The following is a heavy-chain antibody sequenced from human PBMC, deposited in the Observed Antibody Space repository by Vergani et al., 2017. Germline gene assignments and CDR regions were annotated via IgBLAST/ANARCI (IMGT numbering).Heavy chain of an antibody. Sequence: QVQLQESGPGLVKPSQTLSLTCTVSGGSISSGGYYWSWIRQHPGKGLEWIGYIYYSGSTYYNPSLKSRVTISVDTSKNQFSLKLSSVTAADTAVYYCARDPVLDGSYAFDIWGQGTMVTVSS. V-gene: IGHV4-31*03. CDR1: GGSISSGGYY. CDR3: ARDPVLDGSYAFDI. CDR2: IYYSGST. D-gene: IGHD4/OR15-4a*01. J-gene: IGHJ3*02.